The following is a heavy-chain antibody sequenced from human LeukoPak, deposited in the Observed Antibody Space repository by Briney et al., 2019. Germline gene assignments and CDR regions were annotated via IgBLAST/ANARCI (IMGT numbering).Heavy chain of an antibody. J-gene: IGHJ4*02. CDR3: AKDYYDSSGYYYLDY. D-gene: IGHD3-22*01. CDR2: IRYDGSNK. CDR1: GFTFSSYG. Sequence: GGSLRLSCAASGFTFSSYGMHWVRQAPGKGLEWVAFIRYDGSNKYYADSVKGRFTISRDNSKNTLYLQMNSLRAEDTAVYYCAKDYYDSSGYYYLDYWGQGTLVAVSS. V-gene: IGHV3-30*02.